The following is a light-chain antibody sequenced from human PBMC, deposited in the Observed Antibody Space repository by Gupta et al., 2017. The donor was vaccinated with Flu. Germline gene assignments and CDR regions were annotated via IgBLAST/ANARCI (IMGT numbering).Light chain of an antibody. Sequence: SYVLTQPPSVSVAPGQTARITCGGNNMGSKAVHWYQQKPGQAPVLIVKDDSDRPSGIPERFSGSNSGNPATRTITRVEAGDEADYDCQVWDSSSEQVVVGGGTKLTVL. J-gene: IGLJ2*01. V-gene: IGLV3-21*02. CDR1: NMGSKA. CDR2: DDS. CDR3: QVWDSSSEQVV.